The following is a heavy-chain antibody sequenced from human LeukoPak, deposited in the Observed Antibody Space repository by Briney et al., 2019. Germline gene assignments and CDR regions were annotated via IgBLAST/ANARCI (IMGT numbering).Heavy chain of an antibody. J-gene: IGHJ3*02. CDR3: ARDGRQGAFDI. CDR2: IYHSGST. CDR1: GGSISSGGYS. D-gene: IGHD2-15*01. Sequence: PSETLSLTCAVSGGSISSGGYSWSWIRQPPGKGLEWIGYIYHSGSTYYHPSLKSRVTISVDRSKNQFSLKLSSVTAADTAVYYCARDGRQGAFDIWGQGTMVTVSS. V-gene: IGHV4-30-2*01.